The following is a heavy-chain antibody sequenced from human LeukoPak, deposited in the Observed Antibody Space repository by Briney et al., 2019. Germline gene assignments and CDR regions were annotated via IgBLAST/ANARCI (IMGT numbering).Heavy chain of an antibody. Sequence: PGGSLRLSCAASGFTFSNAWMSWVRQAPGKGLEWVGRIKSKTDGGTIDYAAPVKDTFTISRDDSKNTLYLQMNSLRTEDTAVYYCTTGGTYTPDNWGQGTLVTVSS. D-gene: IGHD2-2*02. CDR1: GFTFSNAW. CDR2: IKSKTDGGTI. CDR3: TTGGTYTPDN. V-gene: IGHV3-15*01. J-gene: IGHJ4*02.